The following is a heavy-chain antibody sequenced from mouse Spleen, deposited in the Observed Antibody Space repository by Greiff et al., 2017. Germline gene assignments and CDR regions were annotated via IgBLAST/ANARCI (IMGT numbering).Heavy chain of an antibody. D-gene: IGHD4-1*01. Sequence: VQLQQPGAELVRPGASVKLSCKASGYTFTSYWINWVKQRPGQGLEWIGNIYPSDSYTNYNQKFKDKATLTVDKSSSTAYMQLSSPTSEDSAVYYCTRFDWEESWFAYWGQGTTLTVSS. CDR2: IYPSDSYT. CDR1: GYTFTSYW. V-gene: IGHV1-69*02. J-gene: IGHJ2*01. CDR3: TRFDWEESWFAY.